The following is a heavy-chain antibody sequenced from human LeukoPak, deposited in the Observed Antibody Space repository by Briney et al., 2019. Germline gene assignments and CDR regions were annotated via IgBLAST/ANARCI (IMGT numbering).Heavy chain of an antibody. CDR2: ISYDGSNK. D-gene: IGHD6-13*01. V-gene: IGHV3-30*03. Sequence: SGGSLRLSCAASGLTFSSYGMHWVRQAPGKGLEWVAVISYDGSNKYYADSVKGRFTISRDNSKNTLYLQMNSLRAEDTAVYYCAGNSSIWGQGTLVTVSS. J-gene: IGHJ4*02. CDR3: AGNSSI. CDR1: GLTFSSYG.